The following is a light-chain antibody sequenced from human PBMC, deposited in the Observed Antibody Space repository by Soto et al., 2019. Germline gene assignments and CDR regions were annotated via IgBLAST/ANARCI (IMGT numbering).Light chain of an antibody. CDR2: GAS. CDR1: ESVDRY. CDR3: KQCSEWPLIT. V-gene: IGKV3-15*01. Sequence: EIVMTQSPGTLSVSPGERATLSCRASESVDRYLAWYQQKPGQAPRLLIYGASTRATGVPARFSGSGSGTEFTLTISSLLSEDFGGYFGKQCSEWPLITFGQGTRLEAK. J-gene: IGKJ5*01.